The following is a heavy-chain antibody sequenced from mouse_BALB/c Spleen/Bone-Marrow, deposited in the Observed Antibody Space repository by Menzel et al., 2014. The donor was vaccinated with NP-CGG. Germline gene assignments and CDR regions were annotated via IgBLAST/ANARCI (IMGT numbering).Heavy chain of an antibody. CDR1: GYSFTGYF. CDR3: GGVRVDD. V-gene: IGHV1-20*01. Sequence: EVKLMESGPELVKPGASVKISCKASGYSFTGYFMNWVKPSHGKSLEWIGRINPYNGDTFYNQKFKGKATLTVDKSSSAGRMGGGGVTGGDSGVCYCGGVRVDDWGEGTALTVSS. CDR2: INPYNGDT. J-gene: IGHJ2*01.